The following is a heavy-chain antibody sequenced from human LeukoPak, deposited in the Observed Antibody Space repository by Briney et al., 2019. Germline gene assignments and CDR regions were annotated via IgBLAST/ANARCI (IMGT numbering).Heavy chain of an antibody. CDR1: GYTFTSYY. J-gene: IGHJ4*02. CDR2: INPSGGST. D-gene: IGHD6-19*01. Sequence: GASVKVSCKASGYTFTSYYMHWVRQAPGQGLEWMGIINPSGGSTSYAQKFQGRVTMTRDTSTSTFYMELSSLRSEDTAVYYCARDLFIAVAGTEKFEAPLVYWGQGTLVTVSS. V-gene: IGHV1-46*01. CDR3: ARDLFIAVAGTEKFEAPLVY.